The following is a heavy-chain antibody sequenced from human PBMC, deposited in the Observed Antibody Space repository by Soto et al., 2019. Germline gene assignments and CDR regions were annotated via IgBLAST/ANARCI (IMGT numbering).Heavy chain of an antibody. D-gene: IGHD6-19*01. V-gene: IGHV4-59*08. J-gene: IGHJ6*03. CDR3: ASLLAGPSFYYHMDV. CDR2: IYYSGST. Sequence: QVQLQESGPGLVKPSETLSLTCTVSGDSISSYYWSWIRQPPGKGLEWIGYIYYSGSTNYNPSLKSRVTISVDTSKNQFSLKLSSVTAADTAMYDDASLLAGPSFYYHMDVWGKGTTVTVSS. CDR1: GDSISSYY.